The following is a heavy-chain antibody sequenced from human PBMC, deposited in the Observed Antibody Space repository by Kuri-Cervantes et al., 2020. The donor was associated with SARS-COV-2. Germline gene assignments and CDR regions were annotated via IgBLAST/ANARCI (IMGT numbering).Heavy chain of an antibody. J-gene: IGHJ5*02. CDR1: GFTFSSYS. CDR2: ISSSSSTI. V-gene: IGHV3-48*01. Sequence: GESLKISCAASGFTFSSYSMNWVRQAPGKGLEWVSYISSSSSTIYCADSVKGRFTISRDNAKNSLYLQMNSLRAEDTAVYYCAREVTIFGAVSRGFDPWGQGTLVTVSS. CDR3: AREVTIFGAVSRGFDP. D-gene: IGHD3-3*01.